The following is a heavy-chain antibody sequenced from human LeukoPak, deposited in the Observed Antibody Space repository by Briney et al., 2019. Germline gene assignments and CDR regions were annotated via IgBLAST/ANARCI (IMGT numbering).Heavy chain of an antibody. CDR3: ARGQTGGYADYFDY. CDR1: GGSISTYY. CDR2: IYYSGST. J-gene: IGHJ4*02. V-gene: IGHV4-59*01. D-gene: IGHD5-12*01. Sequence: SETLSLTCSVSGGSISTYYWSWIRQPPGRGLEWIGYIYYSGSTNYNPSLKRRVTLSVDTSKNQFSLKLSSMTAADTAVYYCARGQTGGYADYFDYWGQGTLVTVSS.